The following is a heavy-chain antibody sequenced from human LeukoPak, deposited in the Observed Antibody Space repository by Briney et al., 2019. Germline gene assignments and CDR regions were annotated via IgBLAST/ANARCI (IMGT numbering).Heavy chain of an antibody. V-gene: IGHV4-59*01. D-gene: IGHD2-21*02. CDR1: GFTFGDYA. CDR3: ASGYCGGACQLGGVDM. J-gene: IGHJ3*02. CDR2: THYSGST. Sequence: GSLRLSCTASGFTFGDYAMSWLRQPPGKGLEYIGYTHYSGSTNYNPSLKSRVTISLDTSGNQFSLKLSSVTAADTAVYYCASGYCGGACQLGGVDMWGQGTMVTVSS.